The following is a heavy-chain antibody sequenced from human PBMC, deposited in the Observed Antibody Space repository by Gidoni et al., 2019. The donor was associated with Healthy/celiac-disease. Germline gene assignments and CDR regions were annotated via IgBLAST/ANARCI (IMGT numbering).Heavy chain of an antibody. CDR3: ARGGKYEGRYYYYYYMDV. CDR2: IIPIFGTA. Sequence: QVQLVQSGAAVKKPGSSVKVSCKASGGTFSSYAISWVRQAPGQGLEWMGGIIPIFGTANYAQKFQGRVTITADESTSTAYMELSSLRSEDTAVYYCARGGKYEGRYYYYYYMDVWGKGTTVTVSS. D-gene: IGHD3-3*01. CDR1: GGTFSSYA. J-gene: IGHJ6*03. V-gene: IGHV1-69*01.